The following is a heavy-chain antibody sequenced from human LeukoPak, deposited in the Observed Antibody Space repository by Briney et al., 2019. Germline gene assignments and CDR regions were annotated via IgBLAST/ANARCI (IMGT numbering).Heavy chain of an antibody. CDR2: INSDGSST. J-gene: IGHJ4*02. CDR3: AKATPLRYFDWLYFDY. D-gene: IGHD3-9*01. V-gene: IGHV3-74*01. CDR1: GFTFSSYW. Sequence: PGGSLRLSCAASGFTFSSYWMHWVRQAPGKGLVWVSRINSDGSSTSYADSVKGRFTISRDNSKNTLYLQMNSLRAEDTAVYYCAKATPLRYFDWLYFDYWGQGTLVTVSS.